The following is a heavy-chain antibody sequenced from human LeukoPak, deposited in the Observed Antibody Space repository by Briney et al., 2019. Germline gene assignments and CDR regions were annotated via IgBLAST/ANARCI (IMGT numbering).Heavy chain of an antibody. CDR3: ARSGGTYYYDSSGYYY. D-gene: IGHD3-22*01. CDR1: GFTFSSYG. V-gene: IGHV3-33*01. CDR2: IWYDGSNK. J-gene: IGHJ4*02. Sequence: PGGSLRLSCAASGFTFSSYGMHWVRQAPGKGLEWVAVIWYDGSNKYYADSVKGRFTISRDNSKNTLYLQMNSLRAEDTAVYYCARSGGTYYYDSSGYYYWGQGTLVTVSS.